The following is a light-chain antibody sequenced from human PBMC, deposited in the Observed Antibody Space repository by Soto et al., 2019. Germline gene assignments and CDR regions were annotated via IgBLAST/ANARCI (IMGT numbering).Light chain of an antibody. J-gene: IGKJ2*01. CDR3: QQYGDKKT. Sequence: EIVLTQSPGTLSLSPGERATLSCRASQSVSNRFLAWYQQKPGQAPRLLIYDASSRATGIPDRFSGSGSGTDFTLTISRLEPEDFAVYHCQQYGDKKTFGQGNKLEIK. CDR2: DAS. CDR1: QSVSNRF. V-gene: IGKV3-20*01.